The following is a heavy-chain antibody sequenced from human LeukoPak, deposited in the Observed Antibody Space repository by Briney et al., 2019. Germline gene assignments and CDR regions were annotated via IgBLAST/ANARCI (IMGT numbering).Heavy chain of an antibody. CDR2: ISYSGST. D-gene: IGHD1-26*01. CDR3: ARETRLHSGSYSNDAFDI. Sequence: SETLSLTCTVSGGSISSYYWSWIRQPPGKGLEWIGYISYSGSTDYNPSLKSRVTISLDTSKNQFSLRLSPVTAADTAVYYCARETRLHSGSYSNDAFDIWGQGTMVTVSS. CDR1: GGSISSYY. V-gene: IGHV4-59*01. J-gene: IGHJ3*02.